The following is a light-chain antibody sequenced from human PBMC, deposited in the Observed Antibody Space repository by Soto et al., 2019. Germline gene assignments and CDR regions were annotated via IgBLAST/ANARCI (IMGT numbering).Light chain of an antibody. J-gene: IGKJ4*01. CDR2: GAS. V-gene: IGKV3-20*01. Sequence: EIVLTQSPGTLSLSPGERATLSCRASQTITPNFLAWYQQKPGQAPRLLIYGASSRATDIPDRFSGSGSGTDFNLTISKLEPEDFAVYYCQQFGVSPTFGGGTKVEIK. CDR1: QTITPNF. CDR3: QQFGVSPT.